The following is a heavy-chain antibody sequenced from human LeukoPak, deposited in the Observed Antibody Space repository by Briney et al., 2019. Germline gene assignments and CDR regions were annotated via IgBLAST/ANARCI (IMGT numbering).Heavy chain of an antibody. CDR2: IYSSGSA. J-gene: IGHJ3*02. V-gene: IGHV4-4*07. Sequence: SETLSLTCSVSGGSINNYYWRWIRQPAGQGLEWIGRIYSSGSANYNPSLKSRITTSENTSKNQYPLKLSSVTAADTAVYYCARGWGYYGSGSFVIWGQGTMVTVSS. CDR1: GGSINNYY. D-gene: IGHD3-10*01. CDR3: ARGWGYYGSGSFVI.